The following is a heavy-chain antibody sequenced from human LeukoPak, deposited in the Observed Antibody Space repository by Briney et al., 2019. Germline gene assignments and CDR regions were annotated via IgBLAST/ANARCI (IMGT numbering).Heavy chain of an antibody. CDR3: ARLTAAAGTVYYYYGLDV. CDR2: IYYSGST. V-gene: IGHV4-59*08. J-gene: IGHJ6*02. CDR1: GDSISIYY. Sequence: SETLSLTCTVSGDSISIYYWSWIRQPPGKGLEWIAHIYYSGSTNYNPSLKSRVTTSLDTSKNQFSLKLSSVTAADTAVYYCARLTAAAGTVYYYYGLDVWGQGTTVTVSS. D-gene: IGHD6-13*01.